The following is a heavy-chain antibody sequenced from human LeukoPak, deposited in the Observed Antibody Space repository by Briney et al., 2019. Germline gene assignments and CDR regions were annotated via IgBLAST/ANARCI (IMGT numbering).Heavy chain of an antibody. V-gene: IGHV4-30-4*01. CDR2: IYYSGST. J-gene: IGHJ4*02. D-gene: IGHD3-22*01. Sequence: PSETLSLTCTVSGASISSGDYYWSWIRQPPGKGLEWIGYIYYSGSTYYNPSLKSRVTISVDTPKNQFSLKLSSVTAADTAVYYCARVYSSGYYDRRFDYWGQGTLVTVSS. CDR1: GASISSGDYY. CDR3: ARVYSSGYYDRRFDY.